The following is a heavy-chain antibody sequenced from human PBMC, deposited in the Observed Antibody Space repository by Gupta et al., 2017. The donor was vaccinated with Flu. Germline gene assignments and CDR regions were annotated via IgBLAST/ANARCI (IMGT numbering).Heavy chain of an antibody. J-gene: IGHJ5*02. V-gene: IGHV4-31*03. Sequence: VPLQESGPGHVPPSQPLSLTCSVSGGSISRGGYYWSWIRQHPGKGLEWIGNIDYNGSPYYNPYLRGRVTMSVDTSKNQFSLKLNSVTAADTAVEDWARVETYDSRGYYDGTWGQGTRVTVSS. CDR1: GGSISRGGYY. D-gene: IGHD3-22*01. CDR3: ARVETYDSRGYYDGT. CDR2: IDYNGSP.